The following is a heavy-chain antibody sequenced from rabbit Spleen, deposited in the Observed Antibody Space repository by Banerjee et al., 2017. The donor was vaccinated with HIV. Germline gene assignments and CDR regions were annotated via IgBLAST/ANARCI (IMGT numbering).Heavy chain of an antibody. J-gene: IGHJ4*01. CDR2: IYGDYGLNT. D-gene: IGHD1-1*01. Sequence: QSLEESGGGLVQPEGSLTLTCKASGFSFSSSHYMCWVRQAPGKGLEWIACIYGDYGLNTWYASWAKGRSTISRISSTTVTLQMTSLTAADTATFFCARDLPDVIGWNFNLWGPGTLVTVS. V-gene: IGHV1S40*01. CDR3: ARDLPDVIGWNFNL. CDR1: GFSFSSSHY.